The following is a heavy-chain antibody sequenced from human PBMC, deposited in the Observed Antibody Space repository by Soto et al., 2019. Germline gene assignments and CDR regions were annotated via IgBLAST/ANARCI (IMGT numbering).Heavy chain of an antibody. J-gene: IGHJ6*02. CDR2: ISPYTGNT. CDR1: GYTFTSSA. CDR3: VMVDNYVTPTPQDV. Sequence: ASVKVSCKASGYTFTSSAMQWVRQAPGQGLEWMGWISPYTGNTHSATKVQGRLTMTTDTSTSTAYMDLGSLTSDDTAVYYCVMVDNYVTPTPQDVWGQGTTVTVSS. V-gene: IGHV1-18*01. D-gene: IGHD3-16*01.